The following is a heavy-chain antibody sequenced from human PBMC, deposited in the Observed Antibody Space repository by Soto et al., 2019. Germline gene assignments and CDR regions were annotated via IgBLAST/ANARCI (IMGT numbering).Heavy chain of an antibody. J-gene: IGHJ4*02. CDR1: GGSIRSYY. D-gene: IGHD5-18*01. CDR2: IYYSGST. CDR3: ARHVDVDTAMAI. V-gene: IGHV4-59*08. Sequence: SETLSLTCTVSGGSIRSYYWSWIRQPPGKGLEWIGYIYYSGSTNYNPSLKSRVTISVDTSKNQFSLKLSSVTAADTAVYYCARHVDVDTAMAIWGQGTLVTVSS.